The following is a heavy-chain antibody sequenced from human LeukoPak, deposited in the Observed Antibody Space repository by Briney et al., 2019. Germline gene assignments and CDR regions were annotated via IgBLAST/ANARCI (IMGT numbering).Heavy chain of an antibody. J-gene: IGHJ4*02. CDR1: GFTISSYW. CDR3: ARDLYGGNVDSY. V-gene: IGHV3-74*01. D-gene: IGHD4-23*01. CDR2: INSDGSST. Sequence: GGSLRLSCAASGFTISSYWMHWVRQAPGKGMEWVSRINSDGSSTIYADSVKGRFTISRDNAKNTLYLQMNSLRVEDAAVYYCARDLYGGNVDSYWGQGTLVSVSS.